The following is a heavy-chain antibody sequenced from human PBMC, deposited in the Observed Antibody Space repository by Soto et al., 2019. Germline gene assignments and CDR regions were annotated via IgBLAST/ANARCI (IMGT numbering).Heavy chain of an antibody. V-gene: IGHV3-11*01. CDR3: ARFELLRTRDY. J-gene: IGHJ4*02. D-gene: IGHD1-7*01. CDR1: GFTFSDYY. Sequence: QVQLVESGGGLVRPGGSLRLSCAASGFTFSDYYMSWIRQAPGKGLEWVSYISSSDGTTYYADSVKGRFTISRDNAKNSLFLQMNSLRAEDTAVYYCARFELLRTRDYWGQGTLVTVSS. CDR2: ISSSDGTT.